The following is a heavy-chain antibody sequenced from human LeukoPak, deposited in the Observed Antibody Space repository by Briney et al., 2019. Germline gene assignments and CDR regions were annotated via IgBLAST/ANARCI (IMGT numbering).Heavy chain of an antibody. CDR2: IKSKTDGGTT. Sequence: GGSLRLSCAASGFTFSNAWMSWVRQAPGKGLEWVGRIKSKTDGGTTDYAAPVKGRFTVSRDDSKNTLYLQMNSLKTEDTAVYYCTTIVVVTAGDYWGQGTLVTVSS. CDR1: GFTFSNAW. D-gene: IGHD2-21*02. J-gene: IGHJ4*02. V-gene: IGHV3-15*01. CDR3: TTIVVVTAGDY.